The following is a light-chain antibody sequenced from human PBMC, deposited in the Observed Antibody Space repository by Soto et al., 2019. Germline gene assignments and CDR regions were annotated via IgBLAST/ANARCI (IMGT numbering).Light chain of an antibody. CDR3: CSYAGSSKV. V-gene: IGLV2-14*01. CDR2: EVS. J-gene: IGLJ3*02. CDR1: SSDVGGYNY. Sequence: QSVLTQPASVSGSPGQSITISCTGTSSDVGGYNYVSWYQQHPGKAPKLMIYEVSNRPSRVSNRFSGSKSGNTASLTISGLQAEDEADYYCCSYAGSSKVFGGGTKLTVL.